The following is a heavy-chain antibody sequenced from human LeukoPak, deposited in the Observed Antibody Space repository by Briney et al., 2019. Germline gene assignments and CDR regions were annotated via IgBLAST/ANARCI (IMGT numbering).Heavy chain of an antibody. CDR2: ISSSGSTI. CDR1: GFTFSDYY. Sequence: GGSLRLSCAASGFTFSDYYMSWIRQAPGKGLEWVSYISSSGSTIYYADSVKGRFTISRDNAKNSLYLQMNSLRAEDTAVYYCARDTLPGYCSSTSCPSDYWGQGTLVTVSP. J-gene: IGHJ4*02. CDR3: ARDTLPGYCSSTSCPSDY. D-gene: IGHD2-2*01. V-gene: IGHV3-11*04.